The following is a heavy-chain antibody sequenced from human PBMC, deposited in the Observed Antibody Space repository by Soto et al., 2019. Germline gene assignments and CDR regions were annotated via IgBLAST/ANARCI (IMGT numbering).Heavy chain of an antibody. CDR1: GFTFSSYA. Sequence: EVQLLESGGGLVQPGGSLRLSCAASGFTFSSYAMSWVRQAPGKGLEWVSAISGSGAGTYYADSVKGRFTSSRDNSKNTLYLQMNSLRAEDTAVYYCANSIAAAGIAMDYWGQGTLVTVSS. J-gene: IGHJ4*02. V-gene: IGHV3-23*01. CDR3: ANSIAAAGIAMDY. CDR2: ISGSGAGT. D-gene: IGHD6-13*01.